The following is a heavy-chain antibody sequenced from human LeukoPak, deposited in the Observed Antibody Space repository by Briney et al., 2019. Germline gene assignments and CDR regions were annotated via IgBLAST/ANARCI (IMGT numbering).Heavy chain of an antibody. CDR3: AKTVRGYSYGLDY. J-gene: IGHJ4*02. CDR2: ISGST. V-gene: IGHV3-23*01. D-gene: IGHD5-18*01. Sequence: PGGSLRLSCAASGFTFSSYAMSWVRQAPGKGLEWVSAISGSTYYADSVKGRFTMSRDNSKNTLHLQMNSLRAEDTAVYYCAKTVRGYSYGLDYWGQGTLVTVSS. CDR1: GFTFSSYA.